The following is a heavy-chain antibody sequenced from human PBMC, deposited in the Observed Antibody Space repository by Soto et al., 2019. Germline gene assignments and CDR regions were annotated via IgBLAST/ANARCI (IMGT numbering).Heavy chain of an antibody. D-gene: IGHD6-19*01. J-gene: IGHJ6*02. Sequence: PGGSLRLSCAASGFTFSNYAMTWVRQAPGKGLEWVSGISGGGNSTYYADSVKGRFTISRDNSKNALYLQMNSLRAEDTAVYYCAKTESSDWSTRYGMDVWGQGTTVTVSS. V-gene: IGHV3-23*01. CDR1: GFTFSNYA. CDR3: AKTESSDWSTRYGMDV. CDR2: ISGGGNST.